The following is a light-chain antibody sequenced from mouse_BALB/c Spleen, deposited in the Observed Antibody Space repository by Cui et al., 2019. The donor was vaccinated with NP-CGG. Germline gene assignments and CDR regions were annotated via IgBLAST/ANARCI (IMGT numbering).Light chain of an antibody. Sequence: QSVVRQESAPTKSPGETVTLTCRSSTGAVTTSNYANWVQEKPDHLFTGLIGGTNNRAPGVSARFSGSLIGDKAALTITGAQTEDEAIYFCALWYSNHWVFGGGTKLTVL. CDR2: GTN. J-gene: IGLJ1*01. V-gene: IGLV1*01. CDR1: TGAVTTSNY. CDR3: ALWYSNHWV.